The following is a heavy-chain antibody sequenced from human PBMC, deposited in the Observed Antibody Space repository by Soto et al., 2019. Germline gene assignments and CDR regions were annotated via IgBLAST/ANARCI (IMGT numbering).Heavy chain of an antibody. J-gene: IGHJ5*02. Sequence: EVQLLESGGGLVQPGGSLRLSCAASGFTFSSYAMSWVRQAPGKGLEWVSAISGSGGSTYYADSVKGRFTISRDNSKNTLYLQMTCLRAEDTAVYYCAKPGVLAYCGVDCYSLVPNWFDPWGKGTLVTVSS. CDR2: ISGSGGST. D-gene: IGHD2-21*02. CDR3: AKPGVLAYCGVDCYSLVPNWFDP. V-gene: IGHV3-23*01. CDR1: GFTFSSYA.